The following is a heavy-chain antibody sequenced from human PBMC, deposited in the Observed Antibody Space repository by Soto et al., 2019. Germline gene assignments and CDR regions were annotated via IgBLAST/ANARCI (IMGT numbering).Heavy chain of an antibody. Sequence: EVQLVESGGGLVQPGRSLRLSCAASGFTFDDYAMHWVRQAPGKGLEWVSGISWNSGSIGYADSVKGRFTISRDNAKNSLYLQMNSLRAEDTALYYCAKVGFPNYYYYMEVWGKGTTVTVSS. V-gene: IGHV3-9*01. D-gene: IGHD3-3*01. CDR3: AKVGFPNYYYYMEV. CDR1: GFTFDDYA. CDR2: ISWNSGSI. J-gene: IGHJ6*03.